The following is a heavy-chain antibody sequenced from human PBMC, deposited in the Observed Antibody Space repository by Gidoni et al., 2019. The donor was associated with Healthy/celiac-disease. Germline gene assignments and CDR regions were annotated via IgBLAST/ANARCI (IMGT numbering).Heavy chain of an antibody. CDR3: AKDLSNFDYYDSSGASDY. Sequence: EVQLLESGGGLVQPGGSLRLSCAASGFTFSSYAMSWVRQAPGKGLEWVSAISGSGGSTYYADSVKGRFTISRDNSKNTLYLQMNSLRAEDTAVYYCAKDLSNFDYYDSSGASDYWGQGTLVTVSS. CDR2: ISGSGGST. V-gene: IGHV3-23*01. J-gene: IGHJ4*02. D-gene: IGHD3-22*01. CDR1: GFTFSSYA.